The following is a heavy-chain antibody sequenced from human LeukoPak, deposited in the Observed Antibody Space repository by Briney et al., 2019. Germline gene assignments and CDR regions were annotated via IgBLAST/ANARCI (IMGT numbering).Heavy chain of an antibody. CDR3: AKDRRDGYNYLFDY. D-gene: IGHD5-24*01. CDR2: ILSDGSNK. V-gene: IGHV3-30*18. Sequence: PGRSLRLSCAASGLSFSSYGMHWVRQAPGKGLEWVAVILSDGSNKYYADSVEGRFTISRDNSKNTLYLQMNSLRAEDTAVYYCAKDRRDGYNYLFDYWGQGTLVTVSS. J-gene: IGHJ4*02. CDR1: GLSFSSYG.